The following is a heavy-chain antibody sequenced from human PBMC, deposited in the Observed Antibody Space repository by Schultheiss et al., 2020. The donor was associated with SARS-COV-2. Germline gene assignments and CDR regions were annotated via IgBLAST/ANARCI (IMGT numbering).Heavy chain of an antibody. D-gene: IGHD3-22*01. CDR1: GFSLSTSGVG. CDR2: IYWDDDK. V-gene: IGHV2-5*02. J-gene: IGHJ4*02. CDR3: AHSIYEGYYYDSSGYYYDLIFDY. Sequence: SGPTLVKPTQTLTLTCTFSGFSLSTSGVGVGWIRQPPGKALEWLALIYWDDDKRYSPSLKSRLTITKDTSKNQVVLTMTNMDPVDTATYYCAHSIYEGYYYDSSGYYYDLIFDYWGQGTLVTVSS.